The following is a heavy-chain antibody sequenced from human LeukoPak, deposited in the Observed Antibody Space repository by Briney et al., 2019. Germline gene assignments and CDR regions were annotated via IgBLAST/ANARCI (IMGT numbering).Heavy chain of an antibody. Sequence: KTSETLSLTCAVYGVSFSGYYWSWIRQPPGKGLEWIGEINHSGSTNYNPPLKSRVTISVDTSKNQFSLKLSSVTAADTAVYYCARGLDGDYDYYYYYGMDVWGQGTTVTVSS. D-gene: IGHD4-17*01. V-gene: IGHV4-34*01. CDR1: GVSFSGYY. J-gene: IGHJ6*02. CDR3: ARGLDGDYDYYYYYGMDV. CDR2: INHSGST.